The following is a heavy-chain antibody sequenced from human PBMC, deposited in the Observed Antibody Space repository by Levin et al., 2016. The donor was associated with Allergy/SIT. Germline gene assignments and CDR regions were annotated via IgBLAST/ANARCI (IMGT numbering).Heavy chain of an antibody. V-gene: IGHV3-23*01. D-gene: IGHD3-3*02. CDR2: ISGSGGNT. CDR3: AKAKTFSPSTEDY. Sequence: GESLKISCAASGSSFSSHAMSWVRQAPGKGLEWVSAISGSGGNTYYTDSVKGRFTISRDNSKNTLYLQMNSLRAEDTAVYYCAKAKTFSPSTEDYWGQGTLVTVSS. CDR1: GSSFSSHA. J-gene: IGHJ4*02.